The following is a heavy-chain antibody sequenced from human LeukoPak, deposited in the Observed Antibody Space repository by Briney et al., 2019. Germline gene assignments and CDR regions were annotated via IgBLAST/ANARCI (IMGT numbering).Heavy chain of an antibody. CDR2: INHSGST. J-gene: IGHJ4*02. CDR1: GGSFSGYY. CDR3: ASDQYGSGSY. Sequence: PSETLSLTCAVYGGSFSGYYWSWIRQPPGKGLEWIGEINHSGSTNYNPSLKSRVTISVDTSKNQFSLKLSSVTAADTAVYYCASDQYGSGSYWGQGTLVTVSS. D-gene: IGHD3-10*01. V-gene: IGHV4-34*01.